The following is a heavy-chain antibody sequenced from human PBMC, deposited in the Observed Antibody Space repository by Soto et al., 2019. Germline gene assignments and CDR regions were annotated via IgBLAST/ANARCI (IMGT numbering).Heavy chain of an antibody. V-gene: IGHV1-18*01. J-gene: IGHJ4*02. Sequence: QVHLVQSGAEVKKPGASVKVSCKGSGYAFTTYGITWVRQAPGQGLEWMGWISAHNGNTNYAQKLQGRVTVTRDTSTSTAYMELRGLRSGATAVYYCARGRYGDYWGQGALVTVSS. CDR3: ARGRYGDY. CDR2: ISAHNGNT. CDR1: GYAFTTYG. D-gene: IGHD1-1*01.